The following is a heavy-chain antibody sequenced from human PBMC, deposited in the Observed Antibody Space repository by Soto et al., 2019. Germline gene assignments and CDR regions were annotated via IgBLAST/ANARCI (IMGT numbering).Heavy chain of an antibody. CDR1: GGSISTYY. Sequence: QVRLQESGPGLVKPSETLSLTCTVSGGSISTYYWSWIRQPPGKGLEWIGHIYYSGSTSYNSSLTRRVTISMDPSKSQLSLKLSAVTAADTAVYYCARVRDCSGGTCYSWWFDPWGQGTLVTVSS. CDR2: IYYSGST. CDR3: ARVRDCSGGTCYSWWFDP. D-gene: IGHD2-15*01. J-gene: IGHJ5*02. V-gene: IGHV4-59*01.